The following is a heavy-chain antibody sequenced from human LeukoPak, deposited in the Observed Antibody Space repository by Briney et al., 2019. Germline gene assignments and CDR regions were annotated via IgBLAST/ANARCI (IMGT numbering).Heavy chain of an antibody. V-gene: IGHV1-2*02. D-gene: IGHD2-2*01. CDR2: MKPNSGDT. J-gene: IGHJ5*02. CDR3: ATCLVAAVYRGFDP. CDR1: GYTFTGYY. Sequence: ASVNVSGKASGYTFTGYYMHWVRRAPGQGLEWRGWMKPNSGDTNYAQKLQGRVTMTRETSISTAYMELSRLRSDDTAVYYCATCLVAAVYRGFDPWGQGTLVTVSS.